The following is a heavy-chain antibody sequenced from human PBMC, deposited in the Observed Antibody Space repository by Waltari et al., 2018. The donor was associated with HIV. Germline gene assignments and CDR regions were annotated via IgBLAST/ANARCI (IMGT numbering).Heavy chain of an antibody. D-gene: IGHD6-6*01. CDR2: IYYSGST. CDR3: ARARGSSSSSQGTPYYYYYGMDV. Sequence: QVQLQESGPGLVKPSQTLSLTCTVSGGSISSGGYYWSWIRQHPGNGLEWLGYIYYSGSTYYNPSLKSRVTISVDTSKNQFSLKLSSVTAADTAVYYCARARGSSSSSQGTPYYYYYGMDVWGQGTTVTVSS. J-gene: IGHJ6*02. V-gene: IGHV4-31*03. CDR1: GGSISSGGYY.